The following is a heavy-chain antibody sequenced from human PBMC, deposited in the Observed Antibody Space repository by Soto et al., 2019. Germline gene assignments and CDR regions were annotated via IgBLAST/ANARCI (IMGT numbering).Heavy chain of an antibody. CDR1: GFTFSNAW. Sequence: EVQLVESGGGLVKPGGSLRLSCAASGFTFSNAWMNWVRQAPGKGLEWVGRIKSKTDGGTTDYAAPVKGRFTISRDDSKNTLYLQMNSLKTEDTAVYYWTTALWFGEALGMDVWGQGTTVTVSS. J-gene: IGHJ6*02. D-gene: IGHD3-10*01. CDR3: TTALWFGEALGMDV. V-gene: IGHV3-15*01. CDR2: IKSKTDGGTT.